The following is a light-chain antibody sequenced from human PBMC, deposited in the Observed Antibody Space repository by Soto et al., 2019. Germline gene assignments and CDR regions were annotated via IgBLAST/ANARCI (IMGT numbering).Light chain of an antibody. CDR3: SSYVVSYNWV. CDR1: SSDVGAYDF. J-gene: IGLJ3*02. CDR2: QVT. V-gene: IGLV2-8*01. Sequence: QSALTQPPSASGSPGQSATISCTGTSSDVGAYDFVSWFQQHPGKAPKLIIYQVTKRPSGVPYRFSGSKSGNTASLTVSGLQAEDEADYYCSSYVVSYNWVFGGGTKLTVL.